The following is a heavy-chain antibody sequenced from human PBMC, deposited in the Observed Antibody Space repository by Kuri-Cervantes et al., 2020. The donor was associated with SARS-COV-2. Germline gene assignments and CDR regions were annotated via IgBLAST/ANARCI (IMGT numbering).Heavy chain of an antibody. D-gene: IGHD4-23*01. V-gene: IGHV1-2*02. J-gene: IGHJ4*02. CDR3: ARGGGTYYGGNSFQADY. Sequence: ASVKVSCKASGYTFTGYYVHWVRQAPGQGLEWLGWINPNSGGTNYAQKLQGRVSMTRNTSISTAYLEVSRLRSDDTAVYYCARGGGTYYGGNSFQADYWGQGTLVTVSS. CDR1: GYTFTGYY. CDR2: INPNSGGT.